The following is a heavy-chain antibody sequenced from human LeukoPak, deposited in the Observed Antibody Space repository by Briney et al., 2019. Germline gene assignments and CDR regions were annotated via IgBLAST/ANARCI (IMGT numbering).Heavy chain of an antibody. Sequence: GGSLRLSCAASGFTFSSYDMTWVRQAPGKGLEWVSAISGSGGSTYYADSVKGRFTISRDNSKNTLYLQMNSLRAEDTAVYYCAKYYYDSSGYYPLFDYWGQGTLVTVSS. CDR3: AKYYYDSSGYYPLFDY. V-gene: IGHV3-23*01. CDR1: GFTFSSYD. CDR2: ISGSGGST. J-gene: IGHJ4*02. D-gene: IGHD3-22*01.